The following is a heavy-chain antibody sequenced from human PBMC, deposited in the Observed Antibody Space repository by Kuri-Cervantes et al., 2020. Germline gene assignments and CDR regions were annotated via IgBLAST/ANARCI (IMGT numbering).Heavy chain of an antibody. CDR2: IIGSGDAA. Sequence: LSLTCAASGFTFSDYGMSWVRQAPGKGLERVAAIIGSGDAAFHADSVKGRFTISRDNSRNTLYLQMNSLRAEDTAFYYCARQSPNSGSDYWGQGTLVTVSS. CDR1: GFTFSDYG. J-gene: IGHJ4*02. V-gene: IGHV3-23*01. D-gene: IGHD5-12*01. CDR3: ARQSPNSGSDY.